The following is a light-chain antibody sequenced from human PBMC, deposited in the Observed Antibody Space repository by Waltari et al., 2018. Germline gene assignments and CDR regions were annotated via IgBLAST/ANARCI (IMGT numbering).Light chain of an antibody. Sequence: ILLTQSPGTLSLSPGERATLSCRASQSVSIYLAWYQQKPGQAPRLLIYHTSTRATGIPDRFSGSGSGTDFSLTISGLEPEDFAVYYCQHYKSLPVSFGQGTRVEIK. CDR1: QSVSIY. J-gene: IGKJ1*01. V-gene: IGKV3-20*01. CDR2: HTS. CDR3: QHYKSLPVS.